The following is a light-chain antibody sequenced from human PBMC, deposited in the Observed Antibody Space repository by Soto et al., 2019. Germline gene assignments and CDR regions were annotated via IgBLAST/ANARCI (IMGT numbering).Light chain of an antibody. CDR3: QQYGSSPPFT. Sequence: EVVLRQSPGTLSLSPGERATLSCRAIQSVSSSYLAWYQQKPGQAPRLLIYGASTRVTGIPDRFSGSGSGTDFTLTISRLEPEDFAVYYCQQYGSSPPFTFGPGTKVDI. CDR2: GAS. V-gene: IGKV3-20*01. J-gene: IGKJ3*01. CDR1: QSVSSSY.